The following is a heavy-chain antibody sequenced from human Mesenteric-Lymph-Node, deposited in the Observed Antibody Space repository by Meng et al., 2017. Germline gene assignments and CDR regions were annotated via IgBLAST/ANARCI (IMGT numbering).Heavy chain of an antibody. V-gene: IGHV4-30-4*01. CDR2: IYHSGST. D-gene: IGHD3-10*01. CDR3: ARASYGSGSPLGESWFDP. Sequence: QVQLQEYGPGLVKPSQTLSLTCTVSGGSISSADYYWSWIRQSPGKGLEWIGYIYHSGSTYYNPSLESRVAISLDTSNNQFSLNLNSVTAADTAVYYCARASYGSGSPLGESWFDPWGQGTLVTVSS. CDR1: GGSISSADYY. J-gene: IGHJ5*02.